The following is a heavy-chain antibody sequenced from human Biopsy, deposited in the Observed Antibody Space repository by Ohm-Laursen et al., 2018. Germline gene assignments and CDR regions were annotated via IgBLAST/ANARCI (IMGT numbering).Heavy chain of an antibody. D-gene: IGHD2-15*01. CDR3: GNEVHGRDY. J-gene: IGHJ4*02. CDR1: GESFNGYY. Sequence: GTLSLTWDMYGESFNGYYWSWIRQTPGKGLEWIGEINQSGRTNYNPPLKSRVNISADKSNNQFSLKLTSVTSADTAVYFCGNEVHGRDYWGLGALVTVSS. V-gene: IGHV4-34*01. CDR2: INQSGRT.